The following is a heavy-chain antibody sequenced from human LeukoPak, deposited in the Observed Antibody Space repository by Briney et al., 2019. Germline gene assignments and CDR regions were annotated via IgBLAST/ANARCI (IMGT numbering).Heavy chain of an antibody. V-gene: IGHV3-74*03. CDR3: ARDVDYHATRECFDY. Sequence: PGGSLRLSCAASGFTFSSYWMHWVRQAPGKGLVWVSRINSDGSSTTYADSVKGRFTISRDNAKNTLYLQMNSLRPEDTAVYYCARDVDYHATRECFDYWGQGTLVTVSS. J-gene: IGHJ4*02. CDR2: INSDGSST. CDR1: GFTFSSYW. D-gene: IGHD1-26*01.